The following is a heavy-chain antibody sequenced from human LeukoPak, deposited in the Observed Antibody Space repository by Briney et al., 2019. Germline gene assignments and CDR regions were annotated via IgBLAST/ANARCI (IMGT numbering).Heavy chain of an antibody. V-gene: IGHV3-21*01. D-gene: IGHD5-12*01. J-gene: IGHJ4*02. CDR3: ARMFARGYDDGMTG. Sequence: GGSLRLSCAACGFTSSSYAMNWGRQAPGKGLEWVSSISSSSSYIYYADSVKGRFTISRDNAKNSLYLQMNSLRAEDTAVYYCARMFARGYDDGMTGCGQGTLVTVSS. CDR1: GFTSSSYA. CDR2: ISSSSSYI.